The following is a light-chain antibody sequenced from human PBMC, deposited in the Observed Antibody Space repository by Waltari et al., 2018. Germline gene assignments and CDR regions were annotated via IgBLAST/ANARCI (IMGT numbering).Light chain of an antibody. CDR3: SSFTGTIWV. V-gene: IGLV2-14*01. CDR2: GVT. Sequence: QSVLTQPASVSGSPGQSLTISCTGSSSDIDFDDYVSWYQHLPGKAPKLMIYGVTNRPSGISNRFSGSKSDNTASLTISGLQADDEADYYCSSFTGTIWVFGGGTKLTVL. CDR1: SSDIDFDDY. J-gene: IGLJ3*02.